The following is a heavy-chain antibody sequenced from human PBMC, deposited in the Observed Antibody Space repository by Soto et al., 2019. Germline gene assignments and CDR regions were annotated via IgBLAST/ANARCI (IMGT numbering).Heavy chain of an antibody. Sequence: QVQLVESGGGVVQPGRSLRLSCAASGFTFSRYGMHWVRQAPGKGLEWVAVIWYDGSNKYYADSVKGRFTISRDNSKNTLYLQINSLRAEDTAVYYCARARGSGWYYFDYWGQGTLVTVSS. CDR2: IWYDGSNK. J-gene: IGHJ4*02. V-gene: IGHV3-33*01. CDR3: ARARGSGWYYFDY. CDR1: GFTFSRYG. D-gene: IGHD6-19*01.